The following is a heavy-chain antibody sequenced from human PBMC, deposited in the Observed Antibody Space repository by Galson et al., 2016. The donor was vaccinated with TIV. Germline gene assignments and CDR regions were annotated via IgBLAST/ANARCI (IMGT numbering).Heavy chain of an antibody. D-gene: IGHD3-16*02. CDR3: ARHGPWSFYFDF. J-gene: IGHJ4*02. CDR2: VYYDGTT. V-gene: IGHV4-39*01. Sequence: WVRQPPGEGLEWIGTVYYDGTTYTNPSLKSPVTLSVGSSKNQISLKLSSVTAADTAIYFCARHGPWSFYFDFWGQGTLVTVSS.